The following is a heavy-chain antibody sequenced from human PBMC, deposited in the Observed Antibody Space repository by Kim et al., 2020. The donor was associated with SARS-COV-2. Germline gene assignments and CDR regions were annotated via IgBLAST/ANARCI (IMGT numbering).Heavy chain of an antibody. J-gene: IGHJ4*02. CDR3: ARGTVVPAAIVY. CDR1: GFTFSSYW. CDR2: INSDGSST. D-gene: IGHD2-2*01. Sequence: GGSLRLSCAASGFTFSSYWMHWVRQAPGKGLVWVSRINSDGSSTSYADSVKGRFTISRDNAKNTLYLQMNSLRAEDTAVYYCARGTVVPAAIVYWGQGTLVTVSS. V-gene: IGHV3-74*01.